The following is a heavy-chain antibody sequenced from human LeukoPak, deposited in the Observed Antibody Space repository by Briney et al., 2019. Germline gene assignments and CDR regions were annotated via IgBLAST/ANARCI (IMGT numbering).Heavy chain of an antibody. Sequence: GGSLRLSCAASGFTFSSYAMSWVRQAPGKGLEWLSVLYSGGDTYYADSVKGRFTISRDNSKNTLYLQMNGLRAEDTAVYYCVRYYYDSIRGFDPWGQGTLVTVSS. V-gene: IGHV3-66*01. CDR1: GFTFSSYA. CDR2: LYSGGDT. CDR3: VRYYYDSIRGFDP. J-gene: IGHJ5*02. D-gene: IGHD3-22*01.